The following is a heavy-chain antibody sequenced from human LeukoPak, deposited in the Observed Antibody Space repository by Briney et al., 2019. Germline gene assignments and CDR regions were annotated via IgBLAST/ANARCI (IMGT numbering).Heavy chain of an antibody. D-gene: IGHD1-1*01. J-gene: IGHJ4*02. CDR1: GGSISSSSYY. CDR2: IYYSGST. Sequence: SETLSLTCTVSGGSISSSSYYWGWIRQPPGKGLEWIGSIYYSGSTYYNPSLKSRVTISVDTSKNQFSLKLSSVTAADTAVYYCARETQLDYFDYWGQGTLVTVSS. V-gene: IGHV4-39*02. CDR3: ARETQLDYFDY.